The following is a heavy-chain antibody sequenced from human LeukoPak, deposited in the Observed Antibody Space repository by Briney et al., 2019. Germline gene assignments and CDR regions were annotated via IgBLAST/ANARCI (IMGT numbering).Heavy chain of an antibody. D-gene: IGHD1-26*01. CDR2: IKQDGSEK. J-gene: IGHJ4*02. CDR3: ARDKIVGATNFDY. CDR1: GFTFSSYW. V-gene: IGHV3-7*03. Sequence: GGSLRLSCAASGFTFSSYWMSWVRQAPGKGPEWVAHIKQDGSEKNYVDSVKGRFTISRDNAKNLVHLQMNSLRAEDTAVYYCARDKIVGATNFDYWGQGTLVTVSS.